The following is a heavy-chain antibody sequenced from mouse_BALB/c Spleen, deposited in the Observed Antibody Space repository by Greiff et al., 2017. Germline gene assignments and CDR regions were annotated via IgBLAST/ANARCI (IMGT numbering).Heavy chain of an antibody. V-gene: IGHV5-6-5*01. Sequence: EVKVVESGGGLVKPGGSLKLSCAASGFTFSSYAMSWVRQTPEKRLEWVASISSGGSTYYPDSVKGRFTISRDNARNILYLQMSSLRSEDTAMYYCAKIYYGNYDAMDYWGLGTSVTVSS. J-gene: IGHJ4*01. D-gene: IGHD2-1*01. CDR3: AKIYYGNYDAMDY. CDR2: ISSGGST. CDR1: GFTFSSYA.